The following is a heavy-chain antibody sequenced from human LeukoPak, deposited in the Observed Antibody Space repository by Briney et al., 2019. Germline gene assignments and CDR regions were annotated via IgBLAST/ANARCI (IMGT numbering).Heavy chain of an antibody. Sequence: ASVKVSCKASGYTFTTYYMHWVRQAPGQGLEWMGIINPSGGSTRYAQKLQGRVTMTRDTSTSTVYMELSSLISEDTGVYYCASYHHRDFGDYYGMDVWGQGTTVTVSS. CDR2: INPSGGST. J-gene: IGHJ6*02. V-gene: IGHV1-46*04. CDR3: ASYHHRDFGDYYGMDV. CDR1: GYTFTTYY. D-gene: IGHD4-17*01.